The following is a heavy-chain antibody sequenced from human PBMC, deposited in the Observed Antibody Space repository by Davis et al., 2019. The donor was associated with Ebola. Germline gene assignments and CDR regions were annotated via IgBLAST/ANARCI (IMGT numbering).Heavy chain of an antibody. V-gene: IGHV4-61*05. D-gene: IGHD2-15*01. CDR2: NYSSGST. CDR3: ARGSGIVVVVATTRSYYGMDV. Sequence: MPSETLSLTCTVSGGSISSSSYYWGWIRQPPVNGLEWLGYNYSSGSTHYNPPLKSQVTISVDTSKNTCSLKLSSVTTADTAVYYCARGSGIVVVVATTRSYYGMDVWGQGTTVTVSS. CDR1: GGSISSSSYY. J-gene: IGHJ6*02.